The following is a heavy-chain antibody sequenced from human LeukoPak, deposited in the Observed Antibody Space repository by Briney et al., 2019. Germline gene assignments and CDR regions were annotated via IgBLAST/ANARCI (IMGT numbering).Heavy chain of an antibody. CDR3: AREINCSGGSCYSTDAFDI. CDR1: GGSFNGYY. CDR2: INHSGST. V-gene: IGHV4-34*01. D-gene: IGHD2-15*01. J-gene: IGHJ3*02. Sequence: SETLSLTCAVYGGSFNGYYWSWVRQPPGKGLEWIGEINHSGSTNYNPSLKSRVTISVDTSKNQFSLKLSSVTAADTAVYYCAREINCSGGSCYSTDAFDIWGQGTMVTVSS.